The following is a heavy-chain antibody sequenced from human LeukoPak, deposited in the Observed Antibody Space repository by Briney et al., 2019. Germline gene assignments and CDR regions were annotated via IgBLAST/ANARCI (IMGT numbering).Heavy chain of an antibody. D-gene: IGHD3-3*01. CDR3: AKSSEDKFDFWSGSYTTYYYYYMDV. Sequence: PGRSLRLSCTASGFTLSSYAMSWVRQAPGKGLEWVSTIGGSGGSTYYADSVKGRFAISTDNSKNRLYLQMNSLRAEDTALYYCAKSSEDKFDFWSGSYTTYYYYYMDVWGKGATVTVSS. J-gene: IGHJ6*03. CDR1: GFTLSSYA. CDR2: IGGSGGST. V-gene: IGHV3-23*01.